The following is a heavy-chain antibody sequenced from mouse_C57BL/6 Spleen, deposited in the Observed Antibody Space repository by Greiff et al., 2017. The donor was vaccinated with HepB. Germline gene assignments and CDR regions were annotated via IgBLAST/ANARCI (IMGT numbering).Heavy chain of an antibody. D-gene: IGHD2-1*01. Sequence: QVQLLQSGAELVKPGASVKISCKASGYAFSSYWMNWVKQRPGKGLEWIGQIYPGDGDTNYNGKFKGKATLTADKSSSTAYMQLSSLTSEDSAVYFCAIRRNYGNYVEGAMDYWGQGTSVTVSS. V-gene: IGHV1-80*01. CDR1: GYAFSSYW. J-gene: IGHJ4*01. CDR3: AIRRNYGNYVEGAMDY. CDR2: IYPGDGDT.